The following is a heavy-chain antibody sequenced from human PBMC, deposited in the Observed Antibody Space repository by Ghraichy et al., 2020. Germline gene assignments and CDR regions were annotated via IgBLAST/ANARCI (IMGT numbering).Heavy chain of an antibody. CDR3: ARDSKRGALDY. J-gene: IGHJ4*02. D-gene: IGHD3-10*01. V-gene: IGHV3-7*03. CDR2: INNDGKEK. CDR1: GFSFSNSW. Sequence: GGSLRLSCTASGFSFSNSWMSWVRQAPEKGLEWVANINNDGKEKYYVDSLKGRFTISRDNGKNSLFLQISSLRVDDTAVYYCARDSKRGALDYWGQGTLVDVSA.